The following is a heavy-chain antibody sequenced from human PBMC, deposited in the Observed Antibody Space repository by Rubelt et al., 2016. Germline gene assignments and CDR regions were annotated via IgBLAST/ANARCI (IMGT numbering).Heavy chain of an antibody. CDR3: ARGKEGLGVTMMDY. Sequence: QVQLQQWGAGLLKPSETLSLTCAVYGGSFSGYYWSWIRQPPGKGLERIGAINHSGSTNYNPSLKSRVTISVDTSKNQFSLKLSSVTAADTAVYYCARGKEGLGVTMMDYWGQGTLVTVSS. CDR2: INHSGST. CDR1: GGSFSGYY. V-gene: IGHV4-34*01. J-gene: IGHJ4*02. D-gene: IGHD3-22*01.